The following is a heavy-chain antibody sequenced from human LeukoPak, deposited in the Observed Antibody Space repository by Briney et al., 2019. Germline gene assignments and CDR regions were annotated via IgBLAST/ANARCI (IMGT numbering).Heavy chain of an antibody. V-gene: IGHV1-2*02. Sequence: ASVKVSCKASGYTFTSYDINWVRQAPGQGLEWMGWINPSSGGTNYAQKFQGRVTVTRVTSINTAYMELTRLTSDDTAVYYCASVYSGYDLAQLDYWGQGTLVTVSS. J-gene: IGHJ4*02. CDR1: GYTFTSYD. CDR3: ASVYSGYDLAQLDY. CDR2: INPSSGGT. D-gene: IGHD5-12*01.